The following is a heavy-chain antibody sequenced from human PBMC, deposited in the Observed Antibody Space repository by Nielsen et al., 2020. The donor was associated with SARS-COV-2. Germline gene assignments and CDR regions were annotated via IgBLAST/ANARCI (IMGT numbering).Heavy chain of an antibody. CDR3: ARDRIAVAGTYYFDY. V-gene: IGHV4-31*02. Sequence: WIRQPPGKGLEWIGYIYYSGSTYYNPSLKSRVTISVDTSKNQFSLKLSSVTAADTAVYYCARDRIAVAGTYYFDYWGQGTLVTVSS. CDR2: IYYSGST. D-gene: IGHD6-19*01. J-gene: IGHJ4*02.